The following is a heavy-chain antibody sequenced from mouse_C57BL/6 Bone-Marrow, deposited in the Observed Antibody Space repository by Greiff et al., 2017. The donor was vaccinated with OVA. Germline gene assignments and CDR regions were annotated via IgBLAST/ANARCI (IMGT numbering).Heavy chain of an antibody. V-gene: IGHV3-6*01. CDR1: GYSITSGYY. D-gene: IGHD1-1*01. Sequence: EVQLQESGPGLVKPSQSLSLTCSVTGYSITSGYYWNWIRQFPGHKLEWMGYISYDGSNNYNPSLTNRISITRDTSKNQCFLKLNSVTTEDTATYYCERVHYGSSWYFDVWGTGTTVTGSS. J-gene: IGHJ1*03. CDR3: ERVHYGSSWYFDV. CDR2: ISYDGSN.